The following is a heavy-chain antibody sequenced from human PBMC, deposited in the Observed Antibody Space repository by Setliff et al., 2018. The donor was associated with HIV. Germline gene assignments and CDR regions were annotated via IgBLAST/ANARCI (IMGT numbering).Heavy chain of an antibody. V-gene: IGHV4-59*01. J-gene: IGHJ4*02. D-gene: IGHD3-10*01. Sequence: PSETLSLTCTVSGGSISNYYWSWIRQPPGRGLEWIGNVYHIGTTNYNASFNSRLTISIDTSRSQFSLRLSSVTAADTAIYYCARDQAFGERFFDYWGQGIPVTVSS. CDR1: GGSISNYY. CDR2: VYHIGTT. CDR3: ARDQAFGERFFDY.